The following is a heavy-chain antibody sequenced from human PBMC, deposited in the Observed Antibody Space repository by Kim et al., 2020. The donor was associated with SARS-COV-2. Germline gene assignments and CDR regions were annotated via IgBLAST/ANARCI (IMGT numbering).Heavy chain of an antibody. Sequence: GGSLRLSCAASGFSFRTHSMDWVRQAPGKGLECISYISGGSHNIYYADSVKGRFTISRDNAKNSLYLQMNSLRDEDTAVYYCARKSDEYYGMDVWGQGTT. CDR1: GFSFRTHS. V-gene: IGHV3-48*02. D-gene: IGHD6-6*01. CDR3: ARKSDEYYGMDV. J-gene: IGHJ6*02. CDR2: ISGGSHNI.